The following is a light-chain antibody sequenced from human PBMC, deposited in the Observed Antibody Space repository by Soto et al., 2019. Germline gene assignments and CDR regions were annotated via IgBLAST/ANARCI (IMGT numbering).Light chain of an antibody. V-gene: IGLV4-69*01. CDR3: QTWGAGIVI. J-gene: IGLJ2*01. Sequence: QAVVTQSPSASASLGASVKLTCTLSSGHSSYAIAWHQQQPEKGPRYLMKLNSDGSHSKGDGIPDRFSGSSSGAERFLTISGLQSEDEAVYYCQTWGAGIVIFGGGTKLTVL. CDR2: LNSDGSH. CDR1: SGHSSYA.